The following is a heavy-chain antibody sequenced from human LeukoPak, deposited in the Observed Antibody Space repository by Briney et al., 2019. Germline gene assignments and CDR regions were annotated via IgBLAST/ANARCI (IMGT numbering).Heavy chain of an antibody. J-gene: IGHJ5*02. Sequence: SEALSLTCTVSGGSISSGGYYWSWIRQHPGKGLEWTGYIYYSGSTYYNPSLKSRVTISVDTSKNQFSLKLTSVTAADTAVYYCARGVLPAPNWFDPWGQGTLVTVSS. CDR3: ARGVLPAPNWFDP. D-gene: IGHD2-2*01. CDR2: IYYSGST. CDR1: GGSISSGGYY. V-gene: IGHV4-31*03.